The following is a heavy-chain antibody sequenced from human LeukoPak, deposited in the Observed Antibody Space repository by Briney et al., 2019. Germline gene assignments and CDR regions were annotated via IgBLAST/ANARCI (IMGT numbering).Heavy chain of an antibody. J-gene: IGHJ4*02. CDR2: IYHSGST. CDR3: ARLAAAGTD. V-gene: IGHV4-30-2*01. CDR1: GGSISSGGYS. D-gene: IGHD6-13*01. Sequence: SETLSLTCAVSGGSISSGGYSWSWIRQPPGKGLEWIGYIYHSGSTYYTPSLKSRVTISVDRSKNQFSLKLSSVTAADTAVYYCARLAAAGTDWGQGTLVTVSS.